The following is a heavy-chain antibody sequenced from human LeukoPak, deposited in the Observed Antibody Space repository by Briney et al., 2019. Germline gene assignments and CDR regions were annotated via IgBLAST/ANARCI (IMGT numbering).Heavy chain of an antibody. CDR1: GFTFSSYE. Sequence: GGSLRLSCAASGFTFSSYEMNWVRQAPGKGLEWVAVISYDGSNKYYADSVKGRFTISRDNSKNTLYLQMNSLRAEDTAVYYCAKLVYWGQGTLVTVSS. J-gene: IGHJ4*02. CDR2: ISYDGSNK. V-gene: IGHV3-30*18. CDR3: AKLVY.